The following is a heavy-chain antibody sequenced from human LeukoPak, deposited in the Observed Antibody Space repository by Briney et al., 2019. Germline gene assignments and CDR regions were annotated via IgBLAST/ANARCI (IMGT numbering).Heavy chain of an antibody. CDR2: ISSSSGYI. Sequence: GGSLRLSCAASGFTFSSYSMNWVRQAPGKGLEWVSSISSSSGYIYYADSVKGRFTISRDNAKNSLYLQMNSLRAEDTAVYYCARESVAGTYFDYWGQGTLVTVSS. J-gene: IGHJ4*02. CDR3: ARESVAGTYFDY. D-gene: IGHD6-19*01. V-gene: IGHV3-21*01. CDR1: GFTFSSYS.